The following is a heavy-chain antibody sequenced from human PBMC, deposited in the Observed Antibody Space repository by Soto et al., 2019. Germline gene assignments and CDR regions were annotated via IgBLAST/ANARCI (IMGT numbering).Heavy chain of an antibody. J-gene: IGHJ6*02. Sequence: SVKVSCKASGFTFTSSAVQWVRQARGQRLEWIGWIVVGSGNTNYAQKFQERVTITRDMSTSTAYMELSSLRSEDTAVYYCAAVSIDDILTGYWDVRGQGTTVTVSS. D-gene: IGHD3-9*01. CDR1: GFTFTSSA. V-gene: IGHV1-58*01. CDR3: AAVSIDDILTGYWDV. CDR2: IVVGSGNT.